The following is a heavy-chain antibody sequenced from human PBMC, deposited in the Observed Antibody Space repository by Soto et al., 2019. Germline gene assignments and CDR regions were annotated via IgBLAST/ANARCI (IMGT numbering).Heavy chain of an antibody. CDR2: FYPSGGST. Sequence: ASVKVSCKVSGYTLTELSMHWVRQAPGKGLDCMGIFYPSGGSTSYAQKFQGRVTMTRDTSTSTVYMELSSLRSEDTAVYYCARDHAYYYDSSGYWGAFDIWGQGTMVTVSS. D-gene: IGHD3-22*01. CDR3: ARDHAYYYDSSGYWGAFDI. CDR1: GYTLTELS. V-gene: IGHV1-46*01. J-gene: IGHJ3*02.